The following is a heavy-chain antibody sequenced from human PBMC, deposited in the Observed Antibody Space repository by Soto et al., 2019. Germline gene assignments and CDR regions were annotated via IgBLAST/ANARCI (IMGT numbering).Heavy chain of an antibody. CDR1: GFTFSSYA. CDR3: AKDGPRGLRFLEWLLSYFDY. CDR2: ISGSGGST. Sequence: LRLSCAASGFTFSSYAMSWVRQAPGKGLEWVSAISGSGGSTYYADSVKGRFTISRDNSKNTLYLQMNSLRAEGTAVYYCAKDGPRGLRFLEWLLSYFDYWGQGTLVTVSS. J-gene: IGHJ4*02. V-gene: IGHV3-23*01. D-gene: IGHD3-3*01.